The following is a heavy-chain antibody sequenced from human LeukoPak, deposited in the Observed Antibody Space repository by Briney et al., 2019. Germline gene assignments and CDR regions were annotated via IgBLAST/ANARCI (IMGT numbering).Heavy chain of an antibody. CDR1: GFTFSNYA. V-gene: IGHV3-23*01. Sequence: GGSLRLSCAASGFTFSNYAIHWVRQAPGKGLEWVSIVGGSGVNTYYADSVKGRFTISRDNSKNTLYLQMNSLRAEDTAVYYCAKPDLGYCSSTSCYVAAFDIWGQGTMVTVSS. CDR2: VGGSGVNT. CDR3: AKPDLGYCSSTSCYVAAFDI. J-gene: IGHJ3*02. D-gene: IGHD2-2*01.